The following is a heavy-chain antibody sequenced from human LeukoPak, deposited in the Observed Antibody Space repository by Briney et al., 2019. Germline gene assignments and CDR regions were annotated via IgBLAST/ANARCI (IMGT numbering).Heavy chain of an antibody. J-gene: IGHJ6*04. CDR1: GGSVSSSSYY. CDR2: IYYNGRT. V-gene: IGHV4-39*02. Sequence: SETLSLTCTVSGGSVSSSSYYWGWIRQPPGKGLEWIGSIYYNGRTYYNPSLKSRVTISVDTSKNHFSLKLSSVTAADTAVYYCARDFGYCSSTSCYLAWAPMDVWGKGTTVTVSS. CDR3: ARDFGYCSSTSCYLAWAPMDV. D-gene: IGHD2-2*01.